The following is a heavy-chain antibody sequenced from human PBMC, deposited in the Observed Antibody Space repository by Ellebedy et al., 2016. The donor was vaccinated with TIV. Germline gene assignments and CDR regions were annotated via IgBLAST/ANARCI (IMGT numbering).Heavy chain of an antibody. Sequence: AASVKVSCKASGFTFTSYYIQWVRQAPGQGLEWMGRVNPGGGRTKFATNFQGRLTMTRDTSTSEVYMEVRGLRSDDTAVYYCAREGASAGADYFDYWGQGSLVIVSS. V-gene: IGHV1-46*01. D-gene: IGHD1-26*01. CDR1: GFTFTSYY. CDR2: VNPGGGRT. CDR3: AREGASAGADYFDY. J-gene: IGHJ4*02.